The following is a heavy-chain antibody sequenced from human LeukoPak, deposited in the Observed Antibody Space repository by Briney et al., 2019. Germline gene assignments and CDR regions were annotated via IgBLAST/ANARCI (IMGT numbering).Heavy chain of an antibody. CDR3: ARADSTYYYDSSGYYFDY. CDR1: GGSFSGYY. Sequence: PSETLSLTCAVYGGSFSGYYWSWIRQPPGKGLEWIGEINHSGSTNYNPSLKSRVTISVDTSKNQFSLKLSSVTAADTAVYYCARADSTYYYDSSGYYFDYWGQGTLVTVSS. CDR2: INHSGST. D-gene: IGHD3-22*01. J-gene: IGHJ4*02. V-gene: IGHV4-34*01.